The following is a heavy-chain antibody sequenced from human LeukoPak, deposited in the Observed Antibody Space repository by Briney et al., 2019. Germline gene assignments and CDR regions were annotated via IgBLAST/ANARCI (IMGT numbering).Heavy chain of an antibody. CDR2: ISGSGVT. J-gene: IGHJ4*02. Sequence: GGSLRLSCAASGFTFSTSAMTWVRQAPGKGLEWVSGISGSGVTDYADSVKGRFTISRDNSKNTLYLQMNSLRAEDTAVYYCAKDLNWGGRWGQGTLVTVSS. D-gene: IGHD7-27*01. V-gene: IGHV3-23*01. CDR1: GFTFSTSA. CDR3: AKDLNWGGR.